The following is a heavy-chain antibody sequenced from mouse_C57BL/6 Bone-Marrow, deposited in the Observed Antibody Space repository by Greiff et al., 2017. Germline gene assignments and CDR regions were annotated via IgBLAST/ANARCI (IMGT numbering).Heavy chain of an antibody. CDR1: GYTFTEYT. J-gene: IGHJ1*03. D-gene: IGHD4-1*01. CDR3: ARHEEDWDRDWYFDV. Sequence: QVQLKESGAELVKPGASVKLSCKASGYTFTEYTIHWVKQRSGQGLEWIGWFYPGSGSIKYNEKFKDKATLTADKSSSTVYMELSRLTSEDSAVYFGARHEEDWDRDWYFDVWGTGTTVTVSS. CDR2: FYPGSGSI. V-gene: IGHV1-62-2*01.